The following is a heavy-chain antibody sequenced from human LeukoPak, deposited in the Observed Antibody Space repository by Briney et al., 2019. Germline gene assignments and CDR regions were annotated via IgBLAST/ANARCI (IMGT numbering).Heavy chain of an antibody. D-gene: IGHD6-13*01. CDR3: ARAAGWLDP. Sequence: PGGSLRLSCAASGFTFSDYYMSWIRQAPGKGLERISYISNNGKTIHYADSVKGRFIISRDNAKKSLYLQMNSLRVEDTAVYYCARAAGWLDPWGRGTLVTVPS. CDR1: GFTFSDYY. J-gene: IGHJ5*01. CDR2: ISNNGKTI. V-gene: IGHV3-11*01.